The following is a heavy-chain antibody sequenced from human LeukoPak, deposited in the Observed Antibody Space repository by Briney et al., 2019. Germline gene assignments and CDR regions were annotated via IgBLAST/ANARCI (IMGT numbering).Heavy chain of an antibody. CDR3: VKRGSGSYPFDP. CDR1: GFTFDDYA. Sequence: KSGGSLRLSCAASGFTFDDYAMSWVRQAPGKGLEWVSGLTASGGSTYYADSVKGRFTISRDNSKNTLYLQMNSLRAEDTAVYYCVKRGSGSYPFDPWGQGTLVTVSS. D-gene: IGHD3-10*01. V-gene: IGHV3-23*01. J-gene: IGHJ5*02. CDR2: LTASGGST.